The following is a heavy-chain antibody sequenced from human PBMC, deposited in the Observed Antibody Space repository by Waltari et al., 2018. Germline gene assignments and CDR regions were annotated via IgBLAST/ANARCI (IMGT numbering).Heavy chain of an antibody. V-gene: IGHV4-4*07. D-gene: IGHD5-12*01. CDR1: GGSLSNYY. CDR3: AREVRRDGFNYLDY. J-gene: IGHJ4*02. CDR2: IYTSVSA. Sequence: QEQLQESGPGLVKPSETLSLTCSVSGGSLSNYYWSWIRQPAGKGLEWIGRIYTSVSANYSPSLKSRVTMSVDTSKNQFSLKLNSVTAADTAVYYCAREVRRDGFNYLDYWGQGTLVTVSS.